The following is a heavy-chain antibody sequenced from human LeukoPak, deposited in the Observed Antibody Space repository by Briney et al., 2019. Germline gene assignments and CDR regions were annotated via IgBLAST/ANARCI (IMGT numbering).Heavy chain of an antibody. V-gene: IGHV4-39*07. CDR1: GGSISSSSYY. CDR2: IYYSGST. D-gene: IGHD3-22*01. Sequence: SETLSLTCTVSGGSISSSSYYWGWIRQPPGKGLEWIGSIYYSGSTYYNPSLKSRVTISVDTSKNQFSLKLSSVTAADTAVYYCARVVVVNNYFDYWGQETLVTVSS. CDR3: ARVVVVNNYFDY. J-gene: IGHJ4*02.